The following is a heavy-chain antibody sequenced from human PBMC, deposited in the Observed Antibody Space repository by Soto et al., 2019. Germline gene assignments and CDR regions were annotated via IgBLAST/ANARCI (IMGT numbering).Heavy chain of an antibody. CDR3: ARRPNYYDSSGPPSD. CDR2: IYHSGST. CDR1: TYSINSGYY. Sequence: PSETLSLTCAVSTYSINSGYYWGWIRQPPGKGLEWIGSIYHSGSTNYSPSFQGHVTISADKSISTAYLQWSSLKASDTAMYYCARRPNYYDSSGPPSDWGQGTLVTVSS. D-gene: IGHD3-22*01. V-gene: IGHV4-38-2*01. J-gene: IGHJ4*02.